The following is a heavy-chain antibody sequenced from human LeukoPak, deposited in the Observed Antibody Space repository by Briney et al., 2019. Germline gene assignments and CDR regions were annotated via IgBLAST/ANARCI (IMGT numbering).Heavy chain of an antibody. CDR2: ISGSGTST. Sequence: GGSLRLSCAASEFSVGSNYMTWVRQAPGKGLEWVSVISGSGTSTYYADSVKGRFTISRDNSKNTLYLQMNSLRAEDTAVYYCAKSLGSWCSGGSCYTPWYWGQGTLVTVSS. D-gene: IGHD2-15*01. J-gene: IGHJ4*02. CDR1: EFSVGSNY. V-gene: IGHV3-23*01. CDR3: AKSLGSWCSGGSCYTPWY.